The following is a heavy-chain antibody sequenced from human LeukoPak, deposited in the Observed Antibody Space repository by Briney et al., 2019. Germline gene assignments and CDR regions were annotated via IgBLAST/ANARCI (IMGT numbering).Heavy chain of an antibody. CDR2: IIPIFGTA. J-gene: IGHJ3*02. Sequence: GASVKVSCKASGGTFSRYAISWVRQAPGQGLEWMGRIIPIFGTANYAQKFQGRVTVTTDESTSTAYMELSSLRSEDTAVYYCAREQEAYHYGSGSSLYIWGQGTMVTVSS. D-gene: IGHD3-10*01. V-gene: IGHV1-69*05. CDR1: GGTFSRYA. CDR3: AREQEAYHYGSGSSLYI.